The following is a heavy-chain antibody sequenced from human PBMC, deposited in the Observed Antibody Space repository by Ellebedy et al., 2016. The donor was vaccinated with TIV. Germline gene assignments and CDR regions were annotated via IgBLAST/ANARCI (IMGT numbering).Heavy chain of an antibody. CDR2: TYYRSKWHN. CDR3: AREGNRTFGY. Sequence: SQTLSLTXAISGDSVSSNIAAWNWIRQSPSRGLEWLGRTYYRSKWHNEYALYAKSRIIIDPDTSKNQFSLQLSSVTPDDTAVYYCAREGNRTFGYWGQGTLVTVSS. CDR1: GDSVSSNIAA. D-gene: IGHD4-23*01. J-gene: IGHJ4*02. V-gene: IGHV6-1*01.